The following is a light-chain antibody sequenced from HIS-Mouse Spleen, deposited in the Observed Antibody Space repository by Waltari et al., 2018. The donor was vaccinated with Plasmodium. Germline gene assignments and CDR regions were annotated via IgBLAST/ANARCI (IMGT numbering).Light chain of an antibody. CDR2: GAS. CDR1: QSVSIN. CDR3: QQYNNWSFT. V-gene: IGKV3-15*01. Sequence: EIVMTQSPATLSVSPGERATLSFRASQSVSINLAWYQQKPGQAPRLLIYGASTRATGIPARFSGSGSGTEFTLTISSLQSEDFAVYYCQQYNNWSFTFGPGTKVDIK. J-gene: IGKJ3*01.